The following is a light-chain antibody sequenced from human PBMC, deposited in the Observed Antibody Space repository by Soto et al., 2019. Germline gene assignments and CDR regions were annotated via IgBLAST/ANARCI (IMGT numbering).Light chain of an antibody. CDR1: QSVTKY. CDR2: DAS. CDR3: EQRSNWPRT. V-gene: IGKV3-11*01. J-gene: IGKJ1*01. Sequence: EVVLTQSPATLSLSPGERATLSCRASQSVTKYLAWYQQKPGQAPRLLIYDASIRATVIPARFSGSGSGTDFTLTISSLEPEDFVVYYCEQRSNWPRTFGQGTKVEIK.